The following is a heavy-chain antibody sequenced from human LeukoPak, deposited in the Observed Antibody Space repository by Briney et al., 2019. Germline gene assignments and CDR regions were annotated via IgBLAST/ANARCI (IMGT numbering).Heavy chain of an antibody. CDR3: ARFSDTYCSGGSCYSRNFDY. CDR1: GGSFSGYY. V-gene: IGHV4-34*01. J-gene: IGHJ4*02. Sequence: SETLSLTCAVHGGSFSGYYWSWIRQPPGKGLEWIGEINHSGSTNYNPSLKSRVTISVDTSKNQFSLKLSSVTAADTAVYYCARFSDTYCSGGSCYSRNFDYWGQGTLVTVSS. CDR2: INHSGST. D-gene: IGHD2-15*01.